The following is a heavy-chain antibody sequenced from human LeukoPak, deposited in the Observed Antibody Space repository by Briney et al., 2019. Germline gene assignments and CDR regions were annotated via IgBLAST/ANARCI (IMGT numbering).Heavy chain of an antibody. CDR1: GGSIRSSTYY. Sequence: SETLFLACTVSGGSIRSSTYYWGWIRQPPGKGLEWIGSIYYSGSTYYNPSLKSRVTISGDTSKNQFSLKLNSVTAADTAVYYCARHDSSGPYNAFDIWGQGTMVTVSS. J-gene: IGHJ3*02. V-gene: IGHV4-39*01. D-gene: IGHD3-22*01. CDR3: ARHDSSGPYNAFDI. CDR2: IYYSGST.